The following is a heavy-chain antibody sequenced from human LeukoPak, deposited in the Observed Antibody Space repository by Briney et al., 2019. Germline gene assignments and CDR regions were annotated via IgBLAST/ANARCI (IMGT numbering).Heavy chain of an antibody. J-gene: IGHJ6*03. CDR1: GGSISRYY. D-gene: IGHD3-9*01. Sequence: PSETLSLTCTVSGGSISRYYWSWIRQPAGKGLEWIGRIYTSGSTNYNPSLKSRVTMSVDTSKNQFSLKLSSVAAADTAVYYCARAGADLDYDILAGYYYYYMDVWGKGTTVTVSS. CDR3: ARAGADLDYDILAGYYYYYMDV. V-gene: IGHV4-4*07. CDR2: IYTSGST.